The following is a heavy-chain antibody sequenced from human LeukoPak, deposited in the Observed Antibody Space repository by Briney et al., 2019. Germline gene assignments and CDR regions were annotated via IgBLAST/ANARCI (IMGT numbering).Heavy chain of an antibody. CDR1: GGSISRSRYY. V-gene: IGHV4-39*07. D-gene: IGHD3-16*01. J-gene: IGHJ4*02. CDR3: ARDKGGVFDY. CDR2: IYHSGST. Sequence: PSETLSLTCTVSGGSISRSRYYWSWIRQPPGKGLEWIGSIYHSGSTYYNPSLKSRVTISVDTSKNQFSLKLSSVTAADTAVYYCARDKGGVFDYWGQGTLVTVSS.